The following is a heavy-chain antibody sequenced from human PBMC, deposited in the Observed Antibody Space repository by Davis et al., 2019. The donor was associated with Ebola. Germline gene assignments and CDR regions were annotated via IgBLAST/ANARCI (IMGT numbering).Heavy chain of an antibody. CDR1: GFTFSSYG. D-gene: IGHD2-2*01. CDR2: IWYDGSNK. J-gene: IGHJ4*02. Sequence: GGSLRLSCAASGFTFSSYGMHWVRQAPGKGLEWVAVIWYDGSNKYYADSVKGRFTISRDNSKNSLYLQMNSLKTEDTAVYYCARAPLYCSSTSCPLGYWGQGTLVTVSS. V-gene: IGHV3-33*01. CDR3: ARAPLYCSSTSCPLGY.